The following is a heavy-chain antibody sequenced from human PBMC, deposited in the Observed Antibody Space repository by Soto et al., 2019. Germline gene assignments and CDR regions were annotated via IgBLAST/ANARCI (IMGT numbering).Heavy chain of an antibody. V-gene: IGHV4-30-4*01. CDR1: GGSISSGDYY. CDR2: IYYSGST. CDR3: ARVYCSSTSCYYGAGYYFDY. D-gene: IGHD2-2*01. J-gene: IGHJ4*02. Sequence: SETLSLTCTVSGGSISSGDYYWSWIRQPPGKGLEWIGYIYYSGSTYYNPSLKSRVTISVDTSKNQFSLKLSSVTAADTAVYYCARVYCSSTSCYYGAGYYFDYWGQGTLVTVSS.